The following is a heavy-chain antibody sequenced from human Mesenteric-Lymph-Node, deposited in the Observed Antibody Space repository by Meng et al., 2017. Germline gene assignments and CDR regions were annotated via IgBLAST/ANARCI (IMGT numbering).Heavy chain of an antibody. D-gene: IGHD6-19*01. CDR3: VKGEDAGWYLY. J-gene: IGHJ4*02. CDR1: GFTFSSYW. CDR2: INPDGSIT. V-gene: IGHV3-74*01. Sequence: GESLKISCAASGFTFSSYWMLWVRQAPGKGLVYVSRINPDGSITGYADSVKGRFTISRDNAKNTLYLQMNNLGVDDTAVYYCVKGEDAGWYLYWGQGTLVTVSS.